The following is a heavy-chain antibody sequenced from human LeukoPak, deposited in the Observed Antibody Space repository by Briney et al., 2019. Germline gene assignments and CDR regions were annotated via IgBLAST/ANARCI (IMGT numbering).Heavy chain of an antibody. CDR1: GFTFSNYA. CDR2: ISYDGSNK. J-gene: IGHJ5*02. D-gene: IGHD3-10*01. Sequence: GGSLRLSCATSGFTFSNYAIHWVRQAPGKGLEWVAVISYDGSNKSYADSVKGRFTISRDNSKNTLYLQMNSLRAEDTAVYYCARARKSGGITMIRGVKDRGWFDPWGQGTLVTVSS. V-gene: IGHV3-30*04. CDR3: ARARKSGGITMIRGVKDRGWFDP.